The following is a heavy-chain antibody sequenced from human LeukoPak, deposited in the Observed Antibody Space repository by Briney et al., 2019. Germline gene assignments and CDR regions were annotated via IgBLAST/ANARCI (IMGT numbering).Heavy chain of an antibody. CDR2: IYTSGST. J-gene: IGHJ4*02. CDR3: ARETPVRPFDY. Sequence: PAETLSLTCTVSGGSISSYYWSWIRQPAGKGLEWIGRIYTSGSTNYNPSLKSRVTISVDKSKNQFSLKLSSVTAADTAVYYCARETPVRPFDYWGQGTLVTLSS. D-gene: IGHD2-8*01. V-gene: IGHV4-4*07. CDR1: GGSISSYY.